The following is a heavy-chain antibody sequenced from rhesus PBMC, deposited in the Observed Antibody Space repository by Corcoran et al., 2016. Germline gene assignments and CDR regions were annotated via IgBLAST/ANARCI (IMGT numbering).Heavy chain of an antibody. CDR3: AREYYEDDYGYYYPFDY. V-gene: IGHV4-99*02. CDR2: ISGSSGST. D-gene: IGHD3-9*01. CDR1: GYSISSGYY. J-gene: IGHJ4*01. Sequence: QVQLQESGPGLVKPSETLSLTCAVSGYSISSGYYWGWIRQPPGKGLEYIGYISGSSGSTYYNPSLKSRVTISKDTSKNQFSLKLSSVTAADTVVYYCAREYYEDDYGYYYPFDYWGQGVLVTVSS.